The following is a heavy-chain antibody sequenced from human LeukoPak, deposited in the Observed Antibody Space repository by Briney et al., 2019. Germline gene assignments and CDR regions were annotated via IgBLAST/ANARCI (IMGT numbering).Heavy chain of an antibody. J-gene: IGHJ3*02. CDR2: SLFDGNIN. V-gene: IGHV3-30-3*01. D-gene: IGHD1-26*01. Sequence: SGGSLRLSCTASGFTFSLYTMQWVRQAPGTGLEWVALSLFDGNINYYATSVKGRFTISRDSSKNTLYLQMNSLRPEDTAMYYCARTAHFYSNGFDIWGQGTMVTVSS. CDR3: ARTAHFYSNGFDI. CDR1: GFTFSLYT.